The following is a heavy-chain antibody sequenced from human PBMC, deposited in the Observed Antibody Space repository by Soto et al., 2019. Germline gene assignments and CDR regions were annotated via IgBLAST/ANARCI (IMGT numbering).Heavy chain of an antibody. CDR3: AHREHRGKRGNWFDP. CDR1: GFSLSTSGVG. CDR2: IYWDDDK. J-gene: IGHJ5*02. D-gene: IGHD2-21*01. V-gene: IGHV2-5*02. Sequence: QITLKESGPTLVKPTQTLTLTCTFSGFSLSTSGVGVGWIRQPPGKALEWLALIYWDDDKRYSPSLKSRLTITKDTSKKQVVLTRTNMDPVDTATYYCAHREHRGKRGNWFDPWGQGTLVTVSS.